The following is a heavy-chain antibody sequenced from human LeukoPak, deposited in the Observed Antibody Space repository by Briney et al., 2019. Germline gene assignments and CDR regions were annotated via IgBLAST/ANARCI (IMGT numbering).Heavy chain of an antibody. CDR3: ARGSSCWYLNFDY. J-gene: IGHJ4*02. CDR2: VSSSSSTI. D-gene: IGHD6-13*01. V-gene: IGHV3-48*01. CDR1: GFTFSSYS. Sequence: GGSLRLSCAASGFTFSSYSMNWVRQAPGKGLEWVSYVSSSSSTIYYADSVKGRFTISRDNAKNSLYLQMNSLRAEDTAVYYCARGSSCWYLNFDYWGQGTLVTVSS.